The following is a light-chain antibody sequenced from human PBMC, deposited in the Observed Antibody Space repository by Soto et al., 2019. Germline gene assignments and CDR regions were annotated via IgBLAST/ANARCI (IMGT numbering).Light chain of an antibody. V-gene: IGKV3-20*01. J-gene: IGKJ1*01. CDR3: QQYGSSGT. CDR2: GAS. Sequence: EMVFTQSSITLSLSPGSRSTLSCMASQSVSNNYLAWYQQKPGQAPRLLIYGASNRATGIPDRFSGSGSGTDFTLTISILATDDSAVYYCQQYGSSGTFGQGTKVYI. CDR1: QSVSNNY.